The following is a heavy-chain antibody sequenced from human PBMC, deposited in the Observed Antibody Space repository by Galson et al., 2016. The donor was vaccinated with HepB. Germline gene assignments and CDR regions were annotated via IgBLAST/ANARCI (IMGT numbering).Heavy chain of an antibody. J-gene: IGHJ2*01. V-gene: IGHV1-2*06. CDR2: INPKSGGT. Sequence: SVKVSCKASGYTFIGHYVHWLRQAPGQGLEWMGRINPKSGGTNYVQKFQGRVTMTRDTSISTAYMELSRLRSDDTAVYYCAVVGDGGYWYFDLWGRGTLVTVSS. CDR3: AVVGDGGYWYFDL. D-gene: IGHD2-2*01. CDR1: GYTFIGHY.